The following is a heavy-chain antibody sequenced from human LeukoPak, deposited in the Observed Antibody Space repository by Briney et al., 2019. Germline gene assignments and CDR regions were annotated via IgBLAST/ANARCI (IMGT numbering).Heavy chain of an antibody. CDR1: GFTFSSYW. V-gene: IGHV3-74*01. D-gene: IGHD3-10*01. CDR3: AKEGFGSGEGY. Sequence: SGGSLRLSCAAFGFTFSSYWMHWVRQAPGKGLVWVSRINSDGSSTSYADSVKGRFTISRDNAKNTLYLQMNSLRAEDTAVYYCAKEGFGSGEGYWGQGTLVTVSS. CDR2: INSDGSST. J-gene: IGHJ4*02.